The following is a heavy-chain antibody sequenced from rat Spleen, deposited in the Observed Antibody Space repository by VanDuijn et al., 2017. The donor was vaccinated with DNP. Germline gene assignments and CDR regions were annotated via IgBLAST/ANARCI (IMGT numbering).Heavy chain of an antibody. CDR1: GFSLTSYA. CDR3: SRVLYNGYQRHYWSFDF. J-gene: IGHJ1*01. Sequence: QVRLRESGPGLVQPSHTLSLTCTVSGFSLTSYAVSRVRQPPGKGLEWIAAISSGENTYYNPALKSRLSISRDTSKSQVFLRMNSLQTEDTAIYFCSRVLYNGYQRHYWSFDFWGPGTMVTVSS. D-gene: IGHD1-6*01. CDR2: ISSGENT. V-gene: IGHV2S12*01.